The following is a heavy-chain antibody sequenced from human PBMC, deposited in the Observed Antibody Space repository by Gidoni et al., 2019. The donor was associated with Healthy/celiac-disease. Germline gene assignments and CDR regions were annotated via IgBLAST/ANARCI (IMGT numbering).Heavy chain of an antibody. V-gene: IGHV1-69*02. CDR2: IIPILGIA. D-gene: IGHD5-18*01. CDR3: AIRLPSDTAMVDNWFDP. J-gene: IGHJ5*02. Sequence: QVQLVQSGAEVKKPGSSVKVSCKASGGTFSSYTISWVRQAPGQALEWMGRIIPILGIANYAQKFQGRVTITADKSTSTAYMELSSLRSEDTAVYYCAIRLPSDTAMVDNWFDPWGQGTLVTVSS. CDR1: GGTFSSYT.